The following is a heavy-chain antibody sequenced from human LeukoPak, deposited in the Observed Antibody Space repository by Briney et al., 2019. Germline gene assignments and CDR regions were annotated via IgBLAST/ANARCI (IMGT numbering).Heavy chain of an antibody. D-gene: IGHD6-13*01. J-gene: IGHJ6*03. V-gene: IGHV3-30*01. CDR3: AREGEQTYYYYYMDV. Sequence: GRFTISRDNSKNTLYLQMNSLRAEDTAVYYCAREGEQTYYYYYMDVWGKGTTVTVSS.